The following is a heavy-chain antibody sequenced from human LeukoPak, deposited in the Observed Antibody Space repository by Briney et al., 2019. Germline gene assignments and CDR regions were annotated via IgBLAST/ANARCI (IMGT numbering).Heavy chain of an antibody. J-gene: IGHJ6*03. V-gene: IGHV4-61*09. D-gene: IGHD5-18*01. CDR3: ARTTEGGYTYDYFYYYYMDV. Sequence: SETLSLTCTVSGGSISSGNYYWSWIRQPAGKELEWIGHFYTSGSTNYNPSLKSRVTISVDTSKNQFSLKLSSVTAADTAVYYCARTTEGGYTYDYFYYYYMDVWGKGTTVTISS. CDR1: GGSISSGNYY. CDR2: FYTSGST.